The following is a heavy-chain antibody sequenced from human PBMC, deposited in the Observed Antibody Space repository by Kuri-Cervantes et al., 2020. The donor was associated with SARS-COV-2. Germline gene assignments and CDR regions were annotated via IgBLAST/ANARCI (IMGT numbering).Heavy chain of an antibody. D-gene: IGHD3-22*01. CDR1: GGSISSSSYY. Sequence: GSLRLSCTVSGGSISSSSYYWGWIRQPPGKGLEWIGSIYYSGSTYYNPSLKSRVTISVDTSKNQFSLKLSSVTAADTAVYYCARANYYYDSSGWWCYFDYWGQGTLVTVSS. J-gene: IGHJ4*02. CDR2: IYYSGST. CDR3: ARANYYYDSSGWWCYFDY. V-gene: IGHV4-39*01.